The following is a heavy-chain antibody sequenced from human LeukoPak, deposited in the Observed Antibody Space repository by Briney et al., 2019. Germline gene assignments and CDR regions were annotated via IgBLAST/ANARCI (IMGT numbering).Heavy chain of an antibody. V-gene: IGHV4-59*01. CDR1: GGSISSYY. J-gene: IGHJ5*02. CDR2: IYYNGST. CDR3: ARAPLPLPFKGNFFDP. Sequence: SETLSLTCTVSGGSISSYYWSWIRQAPGKGLEWIGFIYYNGSTNYNPSLKSRVTISVDTSKNQFSLKLSSVTTADTAVYYCARAPLPLPFKGNFFDPWGQGTLVTVSS.